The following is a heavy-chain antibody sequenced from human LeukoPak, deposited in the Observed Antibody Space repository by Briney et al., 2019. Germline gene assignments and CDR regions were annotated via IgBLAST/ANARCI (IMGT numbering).Heavy chain of an antibody. J-gene: IGHJ4*02. D-gene: IGHD4-23*01. Sequence: SQTLSLTCTVSGGSISSYYWSWIRQPPGKGLEWIAYIYYSGSTNYNPSLKSRVTISVDTSKNHFSLKLSSVTAADTAVYYCARGGGNFPYFDYWAREPWSPSPQ. CDR3: ARGGGNFPYFDY. V-gene: IGHV4-59*01. CDR1: GGSISSYY. CDR2: IYYSGST.